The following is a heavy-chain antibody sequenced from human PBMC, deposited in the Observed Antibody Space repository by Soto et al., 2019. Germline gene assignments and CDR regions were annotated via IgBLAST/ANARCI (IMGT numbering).Heavy chain of an antibody. Sequence: QVQLVQSGAEVKKPGSSVKVSCKASGGTFSSYAISWVRQAPGQGLEWMGGIIPIFGTANYAQKFQGRVTITADESTSTAYRELSSLRSEDTAVYYCARAGRDGYNYYYYYGMDVWGQGTTVTVSS. D-gene: IGHD5-12*01. V-gene: IGHV1-69*01. CDR3: ARAGRDGYNYYYYYGMDV. J-gene: IGHJ6*02. CDR1: GGTFSSYA. CDR2: IIPIFGTA.